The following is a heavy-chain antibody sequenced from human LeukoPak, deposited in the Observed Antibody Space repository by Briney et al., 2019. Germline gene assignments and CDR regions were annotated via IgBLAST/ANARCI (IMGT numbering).Heavy chain of an antibody. CDR3: ARGRPLRFGELVYYFDY. J-gene: IGHJ4*02. Sequence: PSETLSLTCAVYGGSFSGYYWSWIRQPPGKGLEWIGEINHSGSTNYNPSLKSRVTISVDTSKNQFSLKMCSVTAADTAVYYCARGRPLRFGELVYYFDYWGQGTLVTVSS. D-gene: IGHD3-10*01. CDR1: GGSFSGYY. CDR2: INHSGST. V-gene: IGHV4-34*01.